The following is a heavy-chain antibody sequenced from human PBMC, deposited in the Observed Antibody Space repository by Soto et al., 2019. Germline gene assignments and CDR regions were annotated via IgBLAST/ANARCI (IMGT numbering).Heavy chain of an antibody. V-gene: IGHV3-33*01. J-gene: IGHJ4*02. Sequence: QVQLVESGGGVVQPGRSLRLSCAASGFTFSSYGMHWVRQAPGKGLEWVAVIWYDGSNKYYADSVKGRFTISRDNSKNTLYLQMNSLRAEDTAVYYCARSPKGRARTYYFDYWGQGTLVTVSS. CDR2: IWYDGSNK. D-gene: IGHD6-6*01. CDR1: GFTFSSYG. CDR3: ARSPKGRARTYYFDY.